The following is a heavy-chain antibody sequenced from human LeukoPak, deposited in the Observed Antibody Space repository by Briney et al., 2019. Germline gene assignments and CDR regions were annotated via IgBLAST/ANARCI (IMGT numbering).Heavy chain of an antibody. CDR1: GFTFSSYS. D-gene: IGHD1-26*01. Sequence: GGSLRLSCAASGFTFSSYSMNWVRQAPGKGLEWVSYISSSSSTIYYAGSVKGRFTISRDNAKNSLYLQMNSLRAEDTAVYYCVRVSIVGATPSDYWGQGTLVTVSS. CDR2: ISSSSSTI. V-gene: IGHV3-48*04. CDR3: VRVSIVGATPSDY. J-gene: IGHJ4*02.